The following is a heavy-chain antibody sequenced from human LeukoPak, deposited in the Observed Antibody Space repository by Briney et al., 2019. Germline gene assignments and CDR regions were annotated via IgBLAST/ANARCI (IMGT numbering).Heavy chain of an antibody. CDR1: GGSISGSSYY. Sequence: SETLSLTCTVSGGSISGSSYYWGWIRQPPGKGLEWIGSIYYSGSTYYNPSLKSRVTISVDTSKNQFSLKLSSVTAADTAVYYCAREREKTNLVVLFDYWGQGILVTVSS. CDR3: AREREKTNLVVLFDY. V-gene: IGHV4-39*02. D-gene: IGHD3-22*01. J-gene: IGHJ4*02. CDR2: IYYSGST.